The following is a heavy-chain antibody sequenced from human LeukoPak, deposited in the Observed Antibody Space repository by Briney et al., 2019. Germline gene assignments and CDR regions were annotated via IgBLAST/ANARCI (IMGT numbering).Heavy chain of an antibody. J-gene: IGHJ3*02. D-gene: IGHD2-21*02. Sequence: PSETLSLTCTVSGGSISSGGYYWSWIRQHPGKGLEWIGYIYYSGSTYYNPSLKSRVTISVDTSKNQFSLKLSSVTAADTAVYYCARVRREHIVVVTAPGAFDIWGQGTMVTVSS. CDR2: IYYSGST. CDR3: ARVRREHIVVVTAPGAFDI. V-gene: IGHV4-31*03. CDR1: GGSISSGGYY.